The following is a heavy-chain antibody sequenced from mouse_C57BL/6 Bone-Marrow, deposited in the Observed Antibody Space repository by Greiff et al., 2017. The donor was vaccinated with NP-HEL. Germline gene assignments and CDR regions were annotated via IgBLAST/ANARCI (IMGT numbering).Heavy chain of an antibody. CDR2: IDPSDSYP. D-gene: IGHD1-1*01. CDR3: ARTTVVATDYFDY. CDR1: GYTFTSYW. V-gene: IGHV1-50*01. Sequence: VQLQQPGAELVKPGASVKLSCKASGYTFTSYWMQWVKQRPGQGLEWIGEIDPSDSYPNYNQKFKGKATLTVDTSSSTAYMQLSSLTSEDSAVYYCARTTVVATDYFDYWGQGTTRTVSS. J-gene: IGHJ2*01.